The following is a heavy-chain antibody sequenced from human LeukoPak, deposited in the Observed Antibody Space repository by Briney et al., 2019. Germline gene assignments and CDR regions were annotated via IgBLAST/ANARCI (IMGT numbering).Heavy chain of an antibody. CDR3: ARDSSPITGTLWFDP. J-gene: IGHJ5*02. CDR2: IYSGGST. D-gene: IGHD1/OR15-1a*01. CDR1: GFTVSSNY. V-gene: IGHV3-66*02. Sequence: PGGSLRLSCAASGFTVSSNYMSWVRQAPGKGLEWVSVIYSGGSTYYADSVKGRFTISRDNSKNTLYPQMNSLRAEDTAVYYCARDSSPITGTLWFDPWGQGTLVTVSS.